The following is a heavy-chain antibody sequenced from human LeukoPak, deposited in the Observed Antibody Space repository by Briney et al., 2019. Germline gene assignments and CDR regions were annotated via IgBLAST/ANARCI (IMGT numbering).Heavy chain of an antibody. Sequence: PGGSLRLSCAASGFTVSSNYMSWVRQAPGKGLEWVSVIYSGGSTYYADSVKGRFTISRDNSKNTLYLQMNSLRAEDTAVYYCARSSLIHCSSTSCSQGYVFDIWGQGTMVTVSS. CDR1: GFTVSSNY. J-gene: IGHJ3*02. CDR2: IYSGGST. V-gene: IGHV3-53*01. D-gene: IGHD2-2*01. CDR3: ARSSLIHCSSTSCSQGYVFDI.